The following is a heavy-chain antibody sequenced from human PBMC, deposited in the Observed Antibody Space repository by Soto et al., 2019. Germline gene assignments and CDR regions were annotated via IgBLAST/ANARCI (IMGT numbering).Heavy chain of an antibody. CDR2: IYWDDDK. J-gene: IGHJ4*02. V-gene: IGHV2-5*02. CDR1: GVSLRNSGVG. CDR3: AHLTTGGCYFNY. Sequence: QITLKESGPTLVKPTQTLTLTCTFSGVSLRNSGVGVGWIRQPPGKALEWLALIYWDDDKRYSPTLKSRLTITKDTSRNQVVLTMTIMDPVDTAKYYCAHLTTGGCYFNYWGQGTLVTVSS. D-gene: IGHD4-17*01.